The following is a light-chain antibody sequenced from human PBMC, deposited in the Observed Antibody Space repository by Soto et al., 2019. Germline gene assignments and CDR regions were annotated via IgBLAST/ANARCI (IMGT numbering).Light chain of an antibody. CDR1: QSVSSSH. CDR2: GAS. Sequence: ETMMTQSPDTLSVSPGERATLSCRASQSVSSSHLAWYQQKPGQAPRLLIYGASTRATGIPARFSGSGSGTEFNLTISSLQSEDFAVYYCQQYNNWPRTFGQGTKVDIK. CDR3: QQYNNWPRT. V-gene: IGKV3-15*01. J-gene: IGKJ1*01.